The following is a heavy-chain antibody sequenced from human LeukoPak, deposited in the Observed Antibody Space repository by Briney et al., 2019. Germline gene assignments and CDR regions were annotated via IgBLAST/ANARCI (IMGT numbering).Heavy chain of an antibody. CDR2: INHSGST. CDR3: ARLSLLWFGDSSSTQSDY. D-gene: IGHD3-10*01. V-gene: IGHV4-34*01. CDR1: GGSFSGYY. Sequence: ASETLSLTCAVYGGSFSGYYWSWIRQPPGKGLEWIGEINHSGSTNYNPSLKSRVTISVDTSKNQFSLKLSSVTAADTAVYYCARLSLLWFGDSSSTQSDYWGQGTLVTVSS. J-gene: IGHJ4*02.